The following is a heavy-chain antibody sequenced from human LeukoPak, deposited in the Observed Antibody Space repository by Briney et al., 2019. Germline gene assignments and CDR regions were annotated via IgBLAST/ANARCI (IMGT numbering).Heavy chain of an antibody. V-gene: IGHV4-39*01. CDR3: ARLRDARWLLEY. CDR1: GDSVSSTRYY. Sequence: SETLSLTCSVSGDSVSSTRYYWGWIRQSPGKGLEWIAGNLYSVTSYYNPSFMSRATISVDTSNNQLSLRLTSVTAADTAVYYCARLRDARWLLEYWGQGTLVTVSS. J-gene: IGHJ4*02. CDR2: NLYSVTS. D-gene: IGHD5-12*01.